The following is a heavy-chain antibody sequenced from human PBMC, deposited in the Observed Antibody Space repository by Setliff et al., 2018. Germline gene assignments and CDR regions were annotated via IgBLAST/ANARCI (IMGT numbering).Heavy chain of an antibody. D-gene: IGHD1-1*01. V-gene: IGHV4-39*07. CDR2: IYYTGST. CDR1: GGSISSMSYY. CDR3: ARDMGQPYYFES. J-gene: IGHJ4*02. Sequence: KPSETLSLTCTVSGGSISSMSYYWGWIRQPPGKGLEWIGSIYYTGSTYYNPSLKSRVTMSVDTSKRQFSLKLGSATAADTAVYYCARDMGQPYYFESWGLGTLVTVSS.